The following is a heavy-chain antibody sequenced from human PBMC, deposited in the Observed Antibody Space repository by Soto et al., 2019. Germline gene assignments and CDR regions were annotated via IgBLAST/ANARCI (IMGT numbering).Heavy chain of an antibody. Sequence: QSGGSLRLSCAASGFSISDYGMGWVRQAPGKGLEWVALISYGGSNTYYADSVKGRFTISRDNSKDTLFLQMTGLRREDTAVYYCAKGAGDRLSLGMDVWGQGTTVTVSS. D-gene: IGHD1-26*01. J-gene: IGHJ6*02. CDR3: AKGAGDRLSLGMDV. CDR1: GFSISDYG. V-gene: IGHV3-30*18. CDR2: ISYGGSNT.